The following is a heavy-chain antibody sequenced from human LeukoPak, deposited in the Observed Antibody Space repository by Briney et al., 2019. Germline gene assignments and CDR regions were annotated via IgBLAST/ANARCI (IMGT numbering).Heavy chain of an antibody. V-gene: IGHV4-59*01. CDR1: VDSITSSK. CDR3: AKEDRGYCIGGTCKDPFDP. CDR2: IFPAVSP. J-gene: IGHJ5*02. Sequence: SETLSLTSTLSVDSITSSKPSWIRQPPGKGLECIGYIFPAVSPNSYPSLKSRVTISVDTSKNQFSLNLRSVTAADTAVYYCAKEDRGYCIGGTCKDPFDPWGQGTLVSVST. D-gene: IGHD2-15*01.